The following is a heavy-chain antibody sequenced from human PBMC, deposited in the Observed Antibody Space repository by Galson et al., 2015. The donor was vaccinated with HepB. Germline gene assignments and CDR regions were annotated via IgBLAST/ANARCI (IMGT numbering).Heavy chain of an antibody. CDR3: AREGRYSSGWYGDY. V-gene: IGHV1-69*04. CDR2: IIPILGIA. CDR1: GGTFSSYT. D-gene: IGHD6-19*01. Sequence: SVKVSCKAPGGTFSSYTISWVRQAPGQGLEWMGRIIPILGIANYAQKFQGRVTITADKSTSTAYMELSSLRSEDTAVYYCAREGRYSSGWYGDYWGQGTLVTVSS. J-gene: IGHJ4*02.